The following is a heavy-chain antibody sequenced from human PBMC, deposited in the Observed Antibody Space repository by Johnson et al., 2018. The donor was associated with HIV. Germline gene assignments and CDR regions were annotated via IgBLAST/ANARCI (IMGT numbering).Heavy chain of an antibody. CDR1: GFTVNGNY. CDR2: INWSSGSI. V-gene: IGHV3-11*04. D-gene: IGHD3-9*01. CDR3: ARRALHYDVLTDYPVAANAFDI. J-gene: IGHJ3*02. Sequence: QVQLVESGGGVVQPGGSLRLSCAVSGFTVNGNYMSWVRQAPGKGLEWVSGINWSSGSIGYADSVKGRFTISRDNAKNSLYLQMNSLTAADTAVYYCARRALHYDVLTDYPVAANAFDIWGQGTMVTVSS.